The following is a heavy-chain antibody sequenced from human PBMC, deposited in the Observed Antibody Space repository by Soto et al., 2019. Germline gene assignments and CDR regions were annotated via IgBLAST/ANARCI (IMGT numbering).Heavy chain of an antibody. CDR3: ARGSGSGYYFDY. Sequence: QVQLQESGPGLVKPSGTLSLTCAVSGGSISSSNWWSWVRQPPGKGLEWIGEIYHSGSTNYNPSLTSRVTVSVDKSKNQFALKLSSVTAADTAVYYCARGSGSGYYFDYWGQGTLVTVSS. CDR1: GGSISSSNW. D-gene: IGHD3-22*01. J-gene: IGHJ4*02. V-gene: IGHV4-4*02. CDR2: IYHSGST.